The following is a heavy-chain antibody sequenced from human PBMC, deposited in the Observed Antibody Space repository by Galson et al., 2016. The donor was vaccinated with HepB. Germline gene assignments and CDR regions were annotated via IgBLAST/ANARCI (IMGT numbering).Heavy chain of an antibody. J-gene: IGHJ4*02. CDR3: ARGSGSYYFDY. Sequence: SVRVSCKASGYTFTGYYMHWVRQAPGQGLEWMGWINHNRGGTNYAQKVQGRVTMTRDTSINTAYMELSRVRSDDTAVFYCARGSGSYYFDYWGQGTLVTVSS. CDR1: GYTFTGYY. D-gene: IGHD3-10*01. CDR2: INHNRGGT. V-gene: IGHV1-2*02.